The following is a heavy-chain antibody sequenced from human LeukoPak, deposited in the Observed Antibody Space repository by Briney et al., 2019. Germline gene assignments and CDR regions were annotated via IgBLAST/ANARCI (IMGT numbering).Heavy chain of an antibody. V-gene: IGHV3-74*01. CDR3: VRGSTGYLIDY. CDR2: INTDGSRT. D-gene: IGHD3-22*01. CDR1: GFTFSTSW. J-gene: IGHJ4*02. Sequence: PGGSLRLSCSASGFTFSTSWMHWVRHTPGKGLVGFSVINTDGSRTVYADSVKGRFTSSRDHAKNTLYLQMNSLRAEDTAVYYCVRGSTGYLIDYWGQGTLVIVSS.